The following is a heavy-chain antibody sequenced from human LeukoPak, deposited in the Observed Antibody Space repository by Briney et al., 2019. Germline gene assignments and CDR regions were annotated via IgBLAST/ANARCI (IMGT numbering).Heavy chain of an antibody. Sequence: GGSLRLSCAASGFTFSSYGMHWVRQAPGKGLEWVAVISYDGSNKYYADSVKGRFTISRDNSKNTLYLQMSSLRAEDTAVYYCAKAAVAVYYYYYGMDVWGQGTTVTVSS. CDR3: AKAAVAVYYYYYGMDV. D-gene: IGHD6-19*01. CDR2: ISYDGSNK. J-gene: IGHJ6*02. CDR1: GFTFSSYG. V-gene: IGHV3-30*18.